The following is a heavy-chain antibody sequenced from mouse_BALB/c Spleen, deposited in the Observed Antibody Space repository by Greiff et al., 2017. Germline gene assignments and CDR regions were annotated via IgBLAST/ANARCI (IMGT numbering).Heavy chain of an antibody. V-gene: IGHV6-6*02. Sequence: EVKLEESGGGLVQPGGSMKLSCVASGFTFSNYWMNWVRQSPEKGLEWVAEIRLKSNNYATHYAESVKGRFTISRDDSKSSVYLQMNNLRAEDTGIYYCTSGFDYWGQGTTLTVSS. J-gene: IGHJ2*01. CDR2: IRLKSNNYAT. CDR3: TSGFDY. CDR1: GFTFSNYW.